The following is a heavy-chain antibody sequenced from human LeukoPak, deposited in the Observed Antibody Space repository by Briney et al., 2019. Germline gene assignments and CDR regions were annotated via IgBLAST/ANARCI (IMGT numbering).Heavy chain of an antibody. D-gene: IGHD3-16*01. CDR2: IYNGGT. CDR1: GGSISSDY. CDR3: ARASKVWENLFFDS. V-gene: IGHV4-4*07. Sequence: KPSETLSLTCTVSGGSISSDYWSWFRQPAGKGLEWIGRIYNGGTKYNPSLENRVTISLDTSKSHFSLKLTSVTAADTAVYYCARASKVWENLFFDSWGQGTLVTVSS. J-gene: IGHJ4*02.